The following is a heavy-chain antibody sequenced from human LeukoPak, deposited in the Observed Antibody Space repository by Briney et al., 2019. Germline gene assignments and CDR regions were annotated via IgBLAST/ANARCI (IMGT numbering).Heavy chain of an antibody. D-gene: IGHD2/OR15-2a*01. CDR3: SRAYPEYASGRFRWFDP. V-gene: IGHV3-49*03. CDR2: IRSRAYGGTT. J-gene: IGHJ5*02. CDR1: GFTFDDYA. Sequence: PGGSLRLSCMATGFTFDDYALSWFRQAPGKGLEWVGFIRSRAYGGTTEYAVSVTGRFSISEDESRSIAYLQMNSLKTEDTAVYYCSRAYPEYASGRFRWFDPWGQGTLVTVSS.